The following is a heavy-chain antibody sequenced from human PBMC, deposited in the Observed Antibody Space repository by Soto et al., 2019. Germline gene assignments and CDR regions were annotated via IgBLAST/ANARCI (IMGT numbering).Heavy chain of an antibody. D-gene: IGHD2-21*02. V-gene: IGHV1-69*08. Sequence: QVQLVQSGAEVRQPGSSVKVSCRASGSTFSSYTVNWVRQAPGQGLEWIGRIIPILGTTDYARRFKGRVTITADRSAKAADMELTSLTCEDTAVYYCARRRYCGADCYSKFYYGMDVWGQGTTVTASS. CDR3: ARRRYCGADCYSKFYYGMDV. J-gene: IGHJ6*02. CDR1: GSTFSSYT. CDR2: IIPILGTT.